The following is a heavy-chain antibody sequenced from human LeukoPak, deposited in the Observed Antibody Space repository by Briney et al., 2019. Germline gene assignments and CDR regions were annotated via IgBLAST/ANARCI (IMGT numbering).Heavy chain of an antibody. D-gene: IGHD5-12*01. J-gene: IGHJ6*03. CDR1: GYTFTSYG. CDR2: IIPIFGTA. Sequence: SVKVSCKASGYTFTSYGISWVRQAPGQGLEWMGGIIPIFGTANYAQKFQGRVTITTDESTSTAYMELSSLRSEDTAVYYCARGRDIVATIGYYYYYMDVWGKGTTVTVSS. V-gene: IGHV1-69*05. CDR3: ARGRDIVATIGYYYYYMDV.